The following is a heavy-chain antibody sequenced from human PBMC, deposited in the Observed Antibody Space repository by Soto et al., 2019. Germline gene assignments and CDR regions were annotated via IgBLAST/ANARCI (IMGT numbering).Heavy chain of an antibody. CDR1: GFSINTNYY. Sequence: SDTLSLTCTVSGFSINTNYYWGWIRQPPGKGLEWIGEINHSGSTNYNPSLKSRVTISVDTSKNQFSLKLSSVTAADTAVYYCARGISLGITIFGVVINPYPMDVWGQGPTVTVSS. CDR2: INHSGST. J-gene: IGHJ6*02. V-gene: IGHV4-38-2*02. D-gene: IGHD3-3*01. CDR3: ARGISLGITIFGVVINPYPMDV.